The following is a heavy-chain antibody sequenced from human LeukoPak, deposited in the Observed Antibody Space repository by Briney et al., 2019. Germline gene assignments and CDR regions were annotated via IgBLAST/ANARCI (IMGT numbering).Heavy chain of an antibody. CDR1: GGTFSSYA. J-gene: IGHJ6*02. CDR2: IIPIFGTA. D-gene: IGHD3-3*01. CDR3: ARGSFWSGYYNSACRAYGMDV. Sequence: ASVKVSCKASGGTFSSYAISWVRQAPGQGLGWMGGIIPIFGTANYAQKFQGRVTITADESTSTAYMELSSLRSEDTAVYYCARGSFWSGYYNSACRAYGMDVWGQGTTVTVSS. V-gene: IGHV1-69*13.